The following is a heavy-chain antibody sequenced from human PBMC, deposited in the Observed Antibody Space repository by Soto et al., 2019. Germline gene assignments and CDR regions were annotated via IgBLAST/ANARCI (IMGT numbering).Heavy chain of an antibody. CDR3: ARGGQPIDY. CDR2: ISTYNGNT. Sequence: QVQLMQSGAEVKKPGASVKVSCKASGYTFTSYDISWVREAPGQGREWMGWISTYNGNTNYAQKYQGRVTMSTDTSTRTAYMERRSLRSDDTAVYYCARGGQPIDYWDQGTLVTVSS. CDR1: GYTFTSYD. J-gene: IGHJ4*02. V-gene: IGHV1-18*01.